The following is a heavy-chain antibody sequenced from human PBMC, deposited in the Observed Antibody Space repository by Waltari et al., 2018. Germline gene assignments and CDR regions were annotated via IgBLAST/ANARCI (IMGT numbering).Heavy chain of an antibody. Sequence: QVQLVESGGGVVQPGRSLRLSCAASGFTFSSYGMHWVRQAPGKGLEWVAVRWYDGSNKYYADSVKGRFTISRDNSKNTLYLQMNSLRAEDTAVYYCARDFTLDGYNDAFDIWGQGTMVTVSS. D-gene: IGHD5-12*01. CDR3: ARDFTLDGYNDAFDI. CDR1: GFTFSSYG. V-gene: IGHV3-33*01. CDR2: RWYDGSNK. J-gene: IGHJ3*02.